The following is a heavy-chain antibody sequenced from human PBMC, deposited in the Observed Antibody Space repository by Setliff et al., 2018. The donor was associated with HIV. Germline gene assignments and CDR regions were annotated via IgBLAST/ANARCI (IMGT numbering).Heavy chain of an antibody. V-gene: IGHV1-69*13. CDR2: IIPIFGTA. D-gene: IGHD3-16*02. J-gene: IGHJ4*02. CDR3: ARGDYDYVWGSYRPLALDY. CDR1: RSTFNSHT. Sequence: GASVKVSCKASRSTFNSHTINWVRQAPGQGLDWMGRIIPIFGTANYAQKFQGRVTITADASTSTAYMELSSLRSDDTAVYYCARGDYDYVWGSYRPLALDYWGQGTLVTVSS.